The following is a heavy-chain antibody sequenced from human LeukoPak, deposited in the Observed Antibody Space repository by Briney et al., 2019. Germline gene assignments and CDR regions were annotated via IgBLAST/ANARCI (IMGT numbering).Heavy chain of an antibody. CDR1: GGSISSYY. D-gene: IGHD6-13*01. CDR3: ARNDMALAAAGPYFDY. V-gene: IGHV4-59*01. J-gene: IGHJ4*02. Sequence: SETLSLTCTVSGGSISSYYWSWIRQPPGKGLEWIGYIYYSGSTNYNPSLKSRVTISVDTSKNQFSLKLSSVTAADTAVYYCARNDMALAAAGPYFDYWGQGTLVTVSS. CDR2: IYYSGST.